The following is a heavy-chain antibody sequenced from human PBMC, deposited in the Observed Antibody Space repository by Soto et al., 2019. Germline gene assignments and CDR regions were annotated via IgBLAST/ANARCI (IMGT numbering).Heavy chain of an antibody. J-gene: IGHJ5*02. CDR2: ISAYNGNT. CDR3: ARGCSGGSCYPNWFDP. D-gene: IGHD2-15*01. CDR1: GYTFTSYG. Sequence: GASVKVSCKASGYTFTSYGISWVRQAPGQGLEWMGWISAYNGNTNYAQKLQGRVTMTTDTSTSTAYMELRSLRSDDTAVYYCARGCSGGSCYPNWFDPWGQGTLVTVSS. V-gene: IGHV1-18*01.